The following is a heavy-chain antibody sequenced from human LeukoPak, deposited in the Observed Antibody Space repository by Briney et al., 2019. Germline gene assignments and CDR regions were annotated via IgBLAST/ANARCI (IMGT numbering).Heavy chain of an antibody. Sequence: GGSLRLSCAASGFIFNNYGLMWVRQAPGKGLQWVSAISNDGGGITYADFVKGRFTISRDNSKNTLFLQMNSLRAEDTALYYCAKGGSGYFLDLWGQGTLVTVSS. D-gene: IGHD5-12*01. V-gene: IGHV3-23*01. CDR3: AKGGSGYFLDL. CDR2: ISNDGGGI. J-gene: IGHJ5*02. CDR1: GFIFNNYG.